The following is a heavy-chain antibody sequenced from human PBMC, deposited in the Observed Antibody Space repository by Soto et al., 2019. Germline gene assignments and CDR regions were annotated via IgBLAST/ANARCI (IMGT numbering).Heavy chain of an antibody. CDR2: INPSGGST. V-gene: IGHV1-46*01. CDR3: AREGGGAAAGTNFDY. Sequence: ASVKVSCKASGYTFTSYYMHWVRQAPGQGLEWMGIINPSGGSTSYAQKFQGRVTMARDTSTSTVYIYLNSLRSEDTAVYYCAREGGGAAAGTNFDYWGQGTLVTVSS. D-gene: IGHD6-13*01. CDR1: GYTFTSYY. J-gene: IGHJ4*02.